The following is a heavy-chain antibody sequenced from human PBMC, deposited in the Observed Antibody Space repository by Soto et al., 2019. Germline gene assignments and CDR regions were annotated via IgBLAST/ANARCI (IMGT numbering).Heavy chain of an antibody. J-gene: IGHJ4*02. Sequence: LKISFKGSGYIFTSYWIGWVRQMPGKGLEWMGIIYPGDSDTRYSPSFQGQVTISADKSISTAYLQWSSLKASDTAMYYCAAYGGNSLEGFDYWGQGTLVTVSS. CDR2: IYPGDSDT. D-gene: IGHD2-21*02. CDR1: GYIFTSYW. CDR3: AAYGGNSLEGFDY. V-gene: IGHV5-51*01.